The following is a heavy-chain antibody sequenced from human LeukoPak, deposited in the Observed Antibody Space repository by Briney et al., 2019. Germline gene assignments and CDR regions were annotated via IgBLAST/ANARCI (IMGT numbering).Heavy chain of an antibody. D-gene: IGHD5-18*01. CDR2: VDCGGT. CDR1: GASISNPDYY. V-gene: IGHV4-39*01. J-gene: IGHJ4*02. CDR3: ARRSNKGPYSYITNDY. Sequence: SETLSLTCTVSGASISNPDYYWGWLRQPPGKGLEWIGSVDCGGTYSNPSLNGRVTIAVDTSSDQVSLNLNSVTAADTAVYYCARRSNKGPYSYITNDYWGQGTLVTVSS.